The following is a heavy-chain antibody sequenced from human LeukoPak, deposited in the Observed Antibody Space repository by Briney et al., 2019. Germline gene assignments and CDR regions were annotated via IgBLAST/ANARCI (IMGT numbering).Heavy chain of an antibody. D-gene: IGHD3-10*01. V-gene: IGHV3-7*01. CDR3: ARERGGSAFDI. J-gene: IGHJ3*02. Sequence: GGSLRLSCAASGFTFSSYWMSWVRQAPGKGLEWVANIKQDGSEKYYVDSVKGRFTISRDSAKNSLYLQMNSLRAEDTAVYYCARERGGSAFDIWGQGTMVTVSS. CDR2: IKQDGSEK. CDR1: GFTFSSYW.